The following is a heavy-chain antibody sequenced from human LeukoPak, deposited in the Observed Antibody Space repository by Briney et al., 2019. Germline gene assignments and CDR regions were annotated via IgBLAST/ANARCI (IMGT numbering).Heavy chain of an antibody. CDR1: GFTFSGSA. V-gene: IGHV3-20*04. CDR3: ARVYGSGSYYNGLGY. D-gene: IGHD3-10*01. Sequence: GGSLKLSCAASGFTFSGSAMHWVRQAPGKGLEWVSGINWNGGSTGYADSVEGRFTISRDNAKNSQYLQMNSLRAEDTALYYCARVYGSGSYYNGLGYWGQGTLVTVSS. CDR2: INWNGGST. J-gene: IGHJ4*02.